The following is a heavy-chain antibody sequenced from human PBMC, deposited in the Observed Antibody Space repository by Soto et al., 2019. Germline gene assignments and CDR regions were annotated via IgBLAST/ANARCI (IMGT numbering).Heavy chain of an antibody. CDR3: ARGHSSSWSPSDY. V-gene: IGHV4-34*01. CDR1: GGSFSGYY. Sequence: QVQLQQWSTGLFKPSETLSLTCAVYGGSFSGYYWSWIRQPPGKGLEWIGEINHSGSTNYNPSLKSRVTISVDTSKNQFSLKLSSVTAADTAVYYCARGHSSSWSPSDYWGQGTLVTVSS. D-gene: IGHD6-13*01. CDR2: INHSGST. J-gene: IGHJ4*02.